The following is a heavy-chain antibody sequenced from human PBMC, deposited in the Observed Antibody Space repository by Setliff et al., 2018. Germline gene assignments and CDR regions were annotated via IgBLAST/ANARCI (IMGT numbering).Heavy chain of an antibody. Sequence: SETLSLTCTVSGDSISRAKYYWSWIRQSAEKELECLGRIYTDGSTKYNPSLNSRVTLLIDTAKNQISLRLSSVTAADTAVYFCARVTGFSYMDVWGKGTTVTVSS. V-gene: IGHV4-61*02. CDR1: GDSISRAKYY. D-gene: IGHD3-3*01. CDR3: ARVTGFSYMDV. CDR2: IYTDGST. J-gene: IGHJ6*03.